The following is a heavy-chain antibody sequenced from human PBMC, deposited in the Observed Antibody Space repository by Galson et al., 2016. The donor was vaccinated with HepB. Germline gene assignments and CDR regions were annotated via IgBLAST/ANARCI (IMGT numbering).Heavy chain of an antibody. CDR1: GFSLSANW. CDR3: ARGGQRGSFDY. Sequence: SLRLSCAASGFSLSANWMSWVRRAPGKGLEWVANTKQDGRENYYVDSVKGRFTISRDDTKNSLYLQMNSLRAEDTAVYYRARGGQRGSFDYWGQGTLVTVSS. J-gene: IGHJ4*02. CDR2: TKQDGREN. D-gene: IGHD3-10*01. V-gene: IGHV3-7*04.